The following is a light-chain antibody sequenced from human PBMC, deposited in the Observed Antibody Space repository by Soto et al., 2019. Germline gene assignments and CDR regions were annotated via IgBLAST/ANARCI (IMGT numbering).Light chain of an antibody. CDR1: SSNIGAGYD. V-gene: IGLV1-40*01. J-gene: IGLJ1*01. Sequence: QSVLTQPPSVSGAPGQRVTISCTGSSSNIGAGYDVHWYHQLPGTAPKLLIYGNTIRPSGVPDRFSGSKSGSSASLAITGLQAEDEADYYCQSYDKSLSGSRVFGPGTKVTVL. CDR3: QSYDKSLSGSRV. CDR2: GNT.